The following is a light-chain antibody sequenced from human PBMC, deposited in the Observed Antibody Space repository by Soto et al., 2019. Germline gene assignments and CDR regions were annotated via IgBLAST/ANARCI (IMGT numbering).Light chain of an antibody. CDR2: STS. Sequence: EIVLTQSPGTLSLSPGDRATLSCRASQNLSVSYIAWYQQKPGQAPRLLIYSTSTRAAGIPDRFTGRGSGTRFTLAISRMETEDFAVYFCHKFGDSPQTFGQGTTVEV. CDR3: HKFGDSPQT. V-gene: IGKV3-20*01. J-gene: IGKJ1*01. CDR1: QNLSVSY.